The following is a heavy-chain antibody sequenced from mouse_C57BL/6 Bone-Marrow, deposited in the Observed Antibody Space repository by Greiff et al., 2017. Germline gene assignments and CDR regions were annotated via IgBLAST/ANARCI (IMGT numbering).Heavy chain of an antibody. D-gene: IGHD2-5*01. CDR2: IYPGGGYT. V-gene: IGHV1-63*01. CDR1: GYTFTNYW. Sequence: VQLQQSGAELVRPGTSVKMSCKASGYTFTNYWIDWAKQRPGHGLEWIGDIYPGGGYTNYNEKFKGKATLTADKSSSTAYMQFSSLTSEDSAIYYCARWGYSNYREYFDYWGQGTTLTVSS. CDR3: ARWGYSNYREYFDY. J-gene: IGHJ2*01.